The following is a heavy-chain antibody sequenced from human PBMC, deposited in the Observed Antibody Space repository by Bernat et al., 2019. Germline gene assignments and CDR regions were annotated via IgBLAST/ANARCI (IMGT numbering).Heavy chain of an antibody. Sequence: EVQLVESGGGLVQPGGSLRLSCAASGFTFSSHWMHWVLQGPGKGLVWVSRITSDGSSTSYADSVNGRFTIYRDNAKNTMYLKMNSLRAEDTGVYYFERDYCRSSRCFLYYYMDVWGKGTTVSVSS. J-gene: IGHJ6*03. CDR3: ERDYCRSSRCFLYYYMDV. CDR1: GFTFSSHW. CDR2: ITSDGSST. D-gene: IGHD2-2*01. V-gene: IGHV3-74*01.